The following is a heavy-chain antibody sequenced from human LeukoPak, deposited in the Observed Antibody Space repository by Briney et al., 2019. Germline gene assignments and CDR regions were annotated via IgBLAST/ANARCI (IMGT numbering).Heavy chain of an antibody. J-gene: IGHJ4*02. CDR3: AKDDPIAAAGIDY. V-gene: IGHV3-23*01. CDR1: GFTFSSYS. D-gene: IGHD6-13*01. Sequence: GGSLRLSCAASGFTFSSYSMNWIRQAPGKGLEWVSAISGSGGSTYYADSVKGRFTISRDNSKNTLYLQMNSLRAEDTAVYYCAKDDPIAAAGIDYWGQGTLVTVSS. CDR2: ISGSGGST.